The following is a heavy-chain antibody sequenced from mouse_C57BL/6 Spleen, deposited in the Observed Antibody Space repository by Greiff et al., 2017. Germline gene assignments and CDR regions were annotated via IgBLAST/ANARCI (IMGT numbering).Heavy chain of an antibody. CDR1: GYTFTTYP. CDR3: AISSVVEGYWDFDV. J-gene: IGHJ1*03. D-gene: IGHD1-1*01. Sequence: QVHVKQSGAELVKPGASVKMSCKASGYTFTTYPIEWMKQNHGKSLEWIGNFHPYNDDTKYNEKFKGKATLTVEKSSSTVYLELSRLTSDDAAVYYCAISSVVEGYWDFDVWGTGTTVTVSS. V-gene: IGHV1-47*01. CDR2: FHPYNDDT.